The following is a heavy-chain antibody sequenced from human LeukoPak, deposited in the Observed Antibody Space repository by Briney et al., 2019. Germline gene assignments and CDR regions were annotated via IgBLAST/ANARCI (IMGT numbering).Heavy chain of an antibody. D-gene: IGHD7-27*01. CDR3: AKTNSELGKNWFDR. Sequence: GGSLRLSCAASGLTFSNYAMHWVRQAPGKGLEGVAFIRYGGTVKTYADSVKGRFTISRDNSKNTLYLQMNSLRVQNTALYYCAKTNSELGKNWFDRWGQGTLVTVSS. CDR2: IRYGGTVK. CDR1: GLTFSNYA. J-gene: IGHJ5*02. V-gene: IGHV3-30*02.